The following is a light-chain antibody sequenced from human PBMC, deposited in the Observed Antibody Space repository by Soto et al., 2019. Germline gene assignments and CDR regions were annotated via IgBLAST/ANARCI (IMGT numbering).Light chain of an antibody. J-gene: IGKJ1*01. Sequence: IRVSNSPSAVSASKGDRVTITCRASQSVSSYLNWYQQKPGKAPKLLIYAASSLQSGVPSRFSGSVSGTDFTLTISCLQPEDFATYYCPQCYSRPDTFGHGTKVDIK. CDR3: PQCYSRPDT. CDR1: QSVSSY. V-gene: IGKV1-39*01. CDR2: AAS.